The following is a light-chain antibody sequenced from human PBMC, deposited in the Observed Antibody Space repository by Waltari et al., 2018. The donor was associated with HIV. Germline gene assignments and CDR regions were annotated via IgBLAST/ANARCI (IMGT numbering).Light chain of an antibody. Sequence: QSALTQPPSVSGAPGQRVTISCTGNRSNIGAGYFVHWSQHLPGTAPKLLVYRDINRPSGVPDRFSGSKSGTSASLVITGLQAEDEADYYCQSYDSSLRASVFGGGTKLTVL. J-gene: IGLJ2*01. CDR3: QSYDSSLRASV. V-gene: IGLV1-40*01. CDR1: RSNIGAGYF. CDR2: RDI.